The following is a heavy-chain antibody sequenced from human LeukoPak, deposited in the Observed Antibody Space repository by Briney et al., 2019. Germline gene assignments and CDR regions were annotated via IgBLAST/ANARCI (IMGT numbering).Heavy chain of an antibody. CDR2: VSCRAIRT. J-gene: IGHJ4*02. CDR3: AKDGGDYQFDY. D-gene: IGHD4-17*01. CDR1: GFTFSSYA. Sequence: GGSLRLSCAASGFTFSSYAISWVRQAPGKGLEWVSAVSCRAIRTNYADSVKGRFTISRDNSKNTLYLQMNSLRAEDTAVYYCAKDGGDYQFDYWGQGTLVTVYS. V-gene: IGHV3-23*01.